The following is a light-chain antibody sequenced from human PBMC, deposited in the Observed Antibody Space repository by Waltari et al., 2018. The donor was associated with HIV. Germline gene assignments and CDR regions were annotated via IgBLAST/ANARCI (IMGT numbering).Light chain of an antibody. CDR3: QSYDSSNVV. V-gene: IGLV6-57*01. Sequence: FMLTQPPSVSESPGKTVTISCTRSSGSIASNHVQWYQQRPGSSPTTVIYEDNQRPSGVPDRFSGSIDSSSNSASLTISGLKTEDEADYYCQSYDSSNVVFGGGTKLTVL. CDR1: SGSIASNH. J-gene: IGLJ2*01. CDR2: EDN.